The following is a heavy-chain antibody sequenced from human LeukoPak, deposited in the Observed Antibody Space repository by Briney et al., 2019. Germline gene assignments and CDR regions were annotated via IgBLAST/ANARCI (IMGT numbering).Heavy chain of an antibody. Sequence: GGSLRLSCAASGFTFDDYGMSWVRQAPGKGLEWVSGINWNGGSTGYADSVKGRFTISRDNDKNSLYLQMNSLRAEDTALYYCARDRADGIVGANNAFDIWGQGTMVTVSS. CDR2: INWNGGST. CDR1: GFTFDDYG. J-gene: IGHJ3*02. CDR3: ARDRADGIVGANNAFDI. D-gene: IGHD1-26*01. V-gene: IGHV3-20*04.